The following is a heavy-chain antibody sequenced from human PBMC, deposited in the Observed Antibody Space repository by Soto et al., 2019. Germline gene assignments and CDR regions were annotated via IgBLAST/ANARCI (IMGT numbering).Heavy chain of an antibody. J-gene: IGHJ4*02. Sequence: GGSLRLSCAASGFTFSSYAMSWVRQAPGKGLEWVSAISGSGGSTYYADSVKGRFTISRDNSKNTLYLQMNSLRAEDTAVYYCAKTNGTYYDFWSGYFFGFLDYWGQGTLVTVSS. CDR3: AKTNGTYYDFWSGYFFGFLDY. CDR2: ISGSGGST. V-gene: IGHV3-23*01. CDR1: GFTFSSYA. D-gene: IGHD3-3*01.